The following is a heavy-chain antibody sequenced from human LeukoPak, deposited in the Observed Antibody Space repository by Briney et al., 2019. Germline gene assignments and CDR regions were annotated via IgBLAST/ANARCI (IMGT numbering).Heavy chain of an antibody. D-gene: IGHD3-3*01. J-gene: IGHJ4*02. CDR1: GFPFSSYW. V-gene: IGHV3-7*01. CDR2: IKQDGSKK. Sequence: HPGGSLRLSCVASGFPFSSYWMTWVRQAPGEGLEWVANIKQDGSKKSYVDSVKGRFTISRDNAKNSLYLQMNSLRAEDTAVYYCARGVVYPTWSGPHWSDYWGQGTLVTVSS. CDR3: ARGVVYPTWSGPHWSDY.